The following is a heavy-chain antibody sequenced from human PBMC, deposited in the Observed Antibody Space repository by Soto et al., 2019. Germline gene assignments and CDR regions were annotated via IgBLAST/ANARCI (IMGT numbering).Heavy chain of an antibody. J-gene: IGHJ4*02. CDR1: GFTFSSYW. V-gene: IGHV3-7*01. CDR2: IYPGGSEK. Sequence: EVQLVESGGGLVQPGGSLRLSCTASGFTFSSYWMTWVRQAPGKGLEWVANIYPGGSEKYYVESVKGRFTISRDNTRNSLSLQMNSLRAEDTAVYFCARDRCSGLYRAGSDYWGQGTQVTVSS. CDR3: ARDRCSGLYRAGSDY. D-gene: IGHD6-19*01.